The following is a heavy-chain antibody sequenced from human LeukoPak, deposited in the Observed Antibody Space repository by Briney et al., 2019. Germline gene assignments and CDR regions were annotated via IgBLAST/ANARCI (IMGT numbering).Heavy chain of an antibody. Sequence: PGGSLRLSCAASGFTFSSYNMNWVRQAPGKGLEWISYITTSSDEIYYADSVKGRFTISRDNSKNMLYLQMNSVRAEDTAVYYCAKDFYGGYGESNFDYWGQGTLVTVSS. CDR1: GFTFSSYN. CDR2: ITTSSDEI. D-gene: IGHD5-12*01. CDR3: AKDFYGGYGESNFDY. J-gene: IGHJ4*02. V-gene: IGHV3-21*05.